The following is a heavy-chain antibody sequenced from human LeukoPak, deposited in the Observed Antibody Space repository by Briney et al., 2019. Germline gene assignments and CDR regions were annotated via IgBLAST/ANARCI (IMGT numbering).Heavy chain of an antibody. CDR3: ARITSPGGWFDP. CDR1: GGFINNYY. Sequence: PSETLSLTCTVSGGFINNYYWSWIRQPAGKGLEWIGRISSSGRTNYNPSHKSRVTISVDTSKNQFSLKLSSVTAADTAVYYCARITSPGGWFDPWGQGTLVTVSS. CDR2: ISSSGRT. V-gene: IGHV4-4*07. D-gene: IGHD3-10*01. J-gene: IGHJ5*02.